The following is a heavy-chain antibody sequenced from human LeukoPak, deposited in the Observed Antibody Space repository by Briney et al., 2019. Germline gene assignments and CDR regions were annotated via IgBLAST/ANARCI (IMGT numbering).Heavy chain of an antibody. Sequence: GRSLRLSCAASGFTFSSYVMHWVRQAPGKGLEWVANIHEDGSVKNYVDSVKGRFTISRDNARNSVYLQLNSLRAEDTALYYCARGRGWVDHWGQGTLVTVSS. CDR3: ARGRGWVDH. D-gene: IGHD3-16*01. V-gene: IGHV3-7*01. CDR1: GFTFSSYV. J-gene: IGHJ4*02. CDR2: IHEDGSVK.